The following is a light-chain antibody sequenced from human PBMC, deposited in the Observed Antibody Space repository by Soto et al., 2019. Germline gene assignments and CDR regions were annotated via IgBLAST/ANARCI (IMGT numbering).Light chain of an antibody. V-gene: IGKV3-11*01. CDR2: DAS. CDR3: LHRSHWPPGLT. Sequence: EIVLTQSPATLSLSPGERATLSCRASQSISNYLAWYQQQPGQTPRLHIYDASNRATGIPARFSGSGSGTDFTLDISGLEPEDVAVYICLHRSHWPPGLTFGGGTKVEIK. CDR1: QSISNY. J-gene: IGKJ4*01.